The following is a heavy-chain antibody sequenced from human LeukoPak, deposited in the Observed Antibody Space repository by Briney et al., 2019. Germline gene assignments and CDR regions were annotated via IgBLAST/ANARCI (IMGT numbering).Heavy chain of an antibody. CDR3: ARRFGGGGSDY. Sequence: SETLSLTCTVSGGSISSYYWSWIRQPPGKGLEWIGYIYYSGSTNYNPSLKGRVTISVDTSKNQFSLKLSSVTAADTAVYYCARRFGGGGSDYWGQGTLVTVSS. J-gene: IGHJ4*02. V-gene: IGHV4-59*08. CDR2: IYYSGST. D-gene: IGHD3-3*01. CDR1: GGSISSYY.